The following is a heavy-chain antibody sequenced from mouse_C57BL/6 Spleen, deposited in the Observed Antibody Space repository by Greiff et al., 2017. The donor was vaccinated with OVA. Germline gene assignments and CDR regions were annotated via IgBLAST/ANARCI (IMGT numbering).Heavy chain of an antibody. D-gene: IGHD2-5*01. CDR2: IYPRSGNT. CDR3: ARAEVYSNSPDAMDY. CDR1: GYTFTSYG. J-gene: IGHJ4*01. Sequence: QVQLQQSGAELARPGASVKLSCKASGYTFTSYGISWVKQRTGQGLEWIGEIYPRSGNTYYNEKFKGKATLTADQSSSTAYMELRSLTSEDSAVYFCARAEVYSNSPDAMDYWGQGTSVTVSS. V-gene: IGHV1-81*01.